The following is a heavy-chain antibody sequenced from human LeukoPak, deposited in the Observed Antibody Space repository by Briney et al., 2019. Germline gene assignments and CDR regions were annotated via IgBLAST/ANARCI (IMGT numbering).Heavy chain of an antibody. V-gene: IGHV4-38-2*02. J-gene: IGHJ4*02. CDR1: GYSITSFYY. CDR2: IYHSGST. CDR3: ARERDSGDRLVDY. D-gene: IGHD4-17*01. Sequence: PSETLSLTCTVSGYSITSFYYWGWIRQPPGKGLEWIGNIYHSGSTYYNPSLKSRVTISVDTSKNQFSLKLSSVTAADTAVYYCARERDSGDRLVDYWGQGTLVTVSS.